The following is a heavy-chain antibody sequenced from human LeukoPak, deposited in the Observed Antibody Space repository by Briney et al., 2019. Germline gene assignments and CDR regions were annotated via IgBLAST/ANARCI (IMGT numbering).Heavy chain of an antibody. CDR2: IKQDGSEK. CDR1: GFTFRSYW. V-gene: IGHV3-7*01. J-gene: IGHJ4*02. D-gene: IGHD6-13*01. CDR3: ARVRSAAAGPLDY. Sequence: GGSLRLSCAASGFTFRSYWMSWVRQAPGKGLEWVANIKQDGSEKYYVDSVKGRFTISRDNAKKSLYLQMNRLRADDTAVYHCARVRSAAAGPLDYWGQGTLVTVSS.